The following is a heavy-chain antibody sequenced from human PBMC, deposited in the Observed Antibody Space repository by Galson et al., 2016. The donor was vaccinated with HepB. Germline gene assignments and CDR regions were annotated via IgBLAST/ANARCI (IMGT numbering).Heavy chain of an antibody. D-gene: IGHD4-17*01. J-gene: IGHJ4*02. Sequence: SLRLSCAASGFTFDDYTMHWVRQGPGKGLEWVSLISWDGGSTYYADSVKGRFTISRDNSKNSLFLQMNSLRTEDTALYYCAGAYGDPGPLDYWGQGTLVTVSS. CDR1: GFTFDDYT. CDR3: AGAYGDPGPLDY. V-gene: IGHV3-43*01. CDR2: ISWDGGST.